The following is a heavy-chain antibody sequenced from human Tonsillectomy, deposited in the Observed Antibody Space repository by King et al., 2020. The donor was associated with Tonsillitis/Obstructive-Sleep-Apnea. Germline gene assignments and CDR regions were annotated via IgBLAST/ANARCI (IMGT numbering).Heavy chain of an antibody. J-gene: IGHJ4*02. CDR2: INTDGSKT. D-gene: IGHD6-6*01. V-gene: IGHV3-74*01. Sequence: VQLVESGGGLVQPGGSLRLSCAASGFTFSGYWMHWVRQAPGKGLVWVTRINTDGSKTNYADSVKGRFTISRDNAKNTLYLQMNSLRAEDTAVYYCARNLRTSSLDYWGQGTLVTVSS. CDR1: GFTFSGYW. CDR3: ARNLRTSSLDY.